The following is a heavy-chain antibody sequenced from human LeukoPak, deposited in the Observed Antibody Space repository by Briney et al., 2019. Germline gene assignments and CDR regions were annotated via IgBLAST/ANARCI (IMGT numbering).Heavy chain of an antibody. CDR2: ISSGSSYI. D-gene: IGHD2-2*01. Sequence: GGSLRLSSAASGFTFSSYSMNWVRQAPGKGLEWVSSISSGSSYIYYADSVKGRFTISRDNAKNSLYLQMNSLRAEDTAVYYCARGVMPQLPDWFDPWGQGTLVTVSS. CDR1: GFTFSSYS. V-gene: IGHV3-21*01. CDR3: ARGVMPQLPDWFDP. J-gene: IGHJ5*02.